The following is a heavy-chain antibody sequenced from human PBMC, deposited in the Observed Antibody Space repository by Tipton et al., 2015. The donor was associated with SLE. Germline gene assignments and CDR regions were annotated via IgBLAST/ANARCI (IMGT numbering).Heavy chain of an antibody. CDR2: VYYTGTT. CDR3: ARVGRLHLGELSPPFDY. CDR1: GGSVSSASYY. J-gene: IGHJ4*02. V-gene: IGHV4-61*10. D-gene: IGHD3-16*02. Sequence: LRLSCAASGGSVSSASYYWSWIRQPAGKGLEWIGYVYYTGTTNYDPSLRSRVTMSADTSRNQFSLRLSSVTTADTAVYYCARVGRLHLGELSPPFDYWGQGTLVTVSS.